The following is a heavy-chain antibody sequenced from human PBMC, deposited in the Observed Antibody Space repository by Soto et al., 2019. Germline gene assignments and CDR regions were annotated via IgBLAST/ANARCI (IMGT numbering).Heavy chain of an antibody. V-gene: IGHV3-23*01. J-gene: IGHJ6*02. Sequence: GGSLRLSCAASGFTFSSYAMSWVRQAPGKGLECVSTISGSGGNTYYADSVRGRFTISRDNSKNTLYLHINSLRAEDTAVYYCAKGRAPSGWYPPYYYGMDVWGQGTTVTVSS. CDR3: AKGRAPSGWYPPYYYGMDV. D-gene: IGHD6-19*01. CDR1: GFTFSSYA. CDR2: ISGSGGNT.